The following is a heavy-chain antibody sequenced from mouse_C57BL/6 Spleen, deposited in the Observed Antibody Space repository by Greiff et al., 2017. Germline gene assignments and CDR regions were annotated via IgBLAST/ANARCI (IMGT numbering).Heavy chain of an antibody. CDR3: ARFYGSSYGYAMDY. V-gene: IGHV1-81*01. CDR1: GYTFTSYG. Sequence: QVQLQQSGAELARPGASVKLSCKASGYTFTSYGISWVTQRTGPGLEWIGAIYPRSGNTYYNAKFKGKATLTADKSSSTAYMELRSLTSEDSAVDCCARFYGSSYGYAMDYWGQGTSVTGSS. D-gene: IGHD1-1*01. J-gene: IGHJ4*01. CDR2: IYPRSGNT.